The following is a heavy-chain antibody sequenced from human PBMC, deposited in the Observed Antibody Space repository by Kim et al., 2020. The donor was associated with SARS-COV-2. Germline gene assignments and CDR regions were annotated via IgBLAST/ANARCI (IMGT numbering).Heavy chain of an antibody. CDR3: ARGDYDFWSSFGY. CDR2: IRSTDDST. V-gene: IGHV3-23*01. J-gene: IGHJ4*02. CDR1: GFSFSTYV. D-gene: IGHD3-3*01. Sequence: GGSLRLSCAASGFSFSTYVMGWVRQAPGKGLQWVSSIRSTDDSTFYADSVKGRFTISRDNSKNTLYLQMNSLRAEDTAVYYCARGDYDFWSSFGYWGLGT.